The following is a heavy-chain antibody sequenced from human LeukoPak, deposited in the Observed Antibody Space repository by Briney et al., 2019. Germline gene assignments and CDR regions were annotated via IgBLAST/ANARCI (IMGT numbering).Heavy chain of an antibody. D-gene: IGHD5-24*01. CDR2: LYSGGST. Sequence: TGGSLRLSCAASGFTVSGNYMSWVRQPPGKGLDWVSLLYSGGSTYYADSVKGRFSISRDNSKNTLYLQMNSLRAEDTAVYYCASRDKGYYYGMDVWGQGTTVTVSS. J-gene: IGHJ6*02. CDR3: ASRDKGYYYGMDV. V-gene: IGHV3-66*01. CDR1: GFTVSGNY.